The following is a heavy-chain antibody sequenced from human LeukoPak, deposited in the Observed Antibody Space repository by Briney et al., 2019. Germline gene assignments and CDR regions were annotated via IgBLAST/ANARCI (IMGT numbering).Heavy chain of an antibody. CDR1: GGSISSGGYY. D-gene: IGHD3-10*01. CDR3: ARVRVLLWFGFDY. Sequence: SETLSLTCTVSGGSISSGGYYWSWIRQHPGKGLEWIGYIYYSGSTYYNPSLKSLVTISVDTSKNQFSLKLSSVTDADTAVYYCARVRVLLWFGFDYWGQGTLVTVSS. V-gene: IGHV4-31*01. CDR2: IYYSGST. J-gene: IGHJ4*02.